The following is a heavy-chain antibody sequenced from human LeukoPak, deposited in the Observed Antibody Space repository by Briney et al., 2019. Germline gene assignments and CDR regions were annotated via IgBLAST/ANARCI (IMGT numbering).Heavy chain of an antibody. CDR2: ISAYNGNT. V-gene: IGHV1-18*01. D-gene: IGHD6-19*01. J-gene: IGHJ5*02. CDR3: ARDLAVAGCKDWFDP. CDR1: GYSFTSYG. Sequence: ASVKVSCKASGYSFTSYGISWVRQAPGQGLEWMGWISAYNGNTNYAQKLQGRVTMTTDKSTSTAYMELRSLRSDDTAVYYCARDLAVAGCKDWFDPWGQGTLVTVSS.